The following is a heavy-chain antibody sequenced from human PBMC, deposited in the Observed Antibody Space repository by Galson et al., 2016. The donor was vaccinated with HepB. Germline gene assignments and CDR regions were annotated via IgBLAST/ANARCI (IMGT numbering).Heavy chain of an antibody. J-gene: IGHJ6*02. CDR2: IDHSGDT. CDR1: GASISNNNNY. CDR3: ARHIYRNDLRHNYGMDV. Sequence: SETLSLTCTVSGASISNNNNYWGWVRQPSGKGLEWMGIIDHSGDTYYSPSLKSRVTLSVDTSANRFSLSVKSVTAEDTGGYFCARHIYRNDLRHNYGMDVWGPGTTVTVSS. D-gene: IGHD4-11*01. V-gene: IGHV4-39*01.